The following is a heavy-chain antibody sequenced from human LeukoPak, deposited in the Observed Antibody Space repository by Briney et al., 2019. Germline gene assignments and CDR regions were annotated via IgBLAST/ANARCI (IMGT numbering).Heavy chain of an antibody. D-gene: IGHD2-15*01. Sequence: GGSLRLSCAAAGFTFSDYSFNWGRHAPGKGLEWVSSISSSSSYKYYADSLKGRFTISRDNAKNSLYLQVNSLRAEDTAVYYCARINDIDNSYLFDFWRDGTLVTVSS. CDR3: ARINDIDNSYLFDF. J-gene: IGHJ5*01. CDR2: ISSSSSYK. CDR1: GFTFSDYS. V-gene: IGHV3-21*01.